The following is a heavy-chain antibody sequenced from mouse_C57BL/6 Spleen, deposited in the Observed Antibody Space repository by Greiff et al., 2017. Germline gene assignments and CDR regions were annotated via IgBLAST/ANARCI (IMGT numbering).Heavy chain of an antibody. CDR3: AIWEDSSGPFAY. CDR2: IHPSDSDT. V-gene: IGHV1-74*01. CDR1: GYTFTSYW. Sequence: QVQLQQPGAELVKPGASVKVSCKASGYTFTSYWMHWVKQRPGQGLEWIGRIHPSDSDTNYNQKFKGKATLTVDKSSSTAYMQLSSLTSEDAAVYYCAIWEDSSGPFAYWGQGTLVTVSA. D-gene: IGHD3-2*02. J-gene: IGHJ3*01.